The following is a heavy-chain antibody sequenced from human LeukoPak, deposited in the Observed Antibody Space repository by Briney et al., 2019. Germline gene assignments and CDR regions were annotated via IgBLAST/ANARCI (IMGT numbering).Heavy chain of an antibody. CDR3: ARGIMTTVATFDY. CDR1: GGSTSGYY. J-gene: IGHJ4*02. V-gene: IGHV4-59*01. Sequence: SETLSLTCTVSGGSTSGYYWSWIRQPPGKGLEWIGFIYYSGSTNYNPSLKSRVTISVGTSKSQFSLKLNSVTAADTAVYFCARGIMTTVATFDYWGQGTLVTVSS. D-gene: IGHD4-17*01. CDR2: IYYSGST.